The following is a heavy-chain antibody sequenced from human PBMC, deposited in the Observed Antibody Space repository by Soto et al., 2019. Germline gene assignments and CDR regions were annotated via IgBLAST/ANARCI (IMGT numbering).Heavy chain of an antibody. Sequence: PSETLCLTCTVSGGSISSVGYYWSWIRQHPGKGLEWIGYIYYSGSTYYNPSLKSRVTISVDTSKNQFSLKLSSVTAADTAVYYCARTTVTVYYYYGMDVWGQGTTVTVSS. D-gene: IGHD4-17*01. V-gene: IGHV4-31*03. CDR1: GGSISSVGYY. CDR3: ARTTVTVYYYYGMDV. J-gene: IGHJ6*02. CDR2: IYYSGST.